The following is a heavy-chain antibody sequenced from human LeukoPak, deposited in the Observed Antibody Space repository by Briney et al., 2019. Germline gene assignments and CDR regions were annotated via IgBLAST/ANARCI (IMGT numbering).Heavy chain of an antibody. CDR3: ARGGSSSSWSYGMDV. J-gene: IGHJ6*02. CDR1: SFTFSSYS. D-gene: IGHD6-13*01. V-gene: IGHV3-21*01. CDR2: ISSSSSYI. Sequence: ASGSLRLYFDASSFTFSSYSMNWVRQAPGKGLEWVSSISSSSSYIYYADSVKGRFTISRDNAKNSLYLQMTRPRAEDTAVYYCARGGSSSSWSYGMDVWGQGTTVTVS.